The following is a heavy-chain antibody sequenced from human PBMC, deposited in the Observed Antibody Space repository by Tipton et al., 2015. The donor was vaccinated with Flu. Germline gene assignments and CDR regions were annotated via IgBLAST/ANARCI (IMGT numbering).Heavy chain of an antibody. D-gene: IGHD3-16*01. CDR3: ASGGSTADDYYYNSAMDV. CDR2: ISFDGGNK. V-gene: IGHV3-30-3*01. Sequence: SLRLSCAASGFTFSISAMHWVRQAPGKGLEWVAVISFDGGNKDYADSVKGRFTTSRDNFNNTLYLQMSSLRVEDTAVYFCASGGSTADDYYYNSAMDVWGLGTTVTVSS. J-gene: IGHJ6*02. CDR1: GFTFSISA.